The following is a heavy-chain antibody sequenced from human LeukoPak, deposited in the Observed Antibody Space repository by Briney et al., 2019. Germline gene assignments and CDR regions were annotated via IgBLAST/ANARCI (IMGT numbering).Heavy chain of an antibody. CDR2: ISYDGSNK. D-gene: IGHD2-2*01. V-gene: IGHV3-30*18. Sequence: GGSLRLSCAASGFTFSSYGMHWVRQAPGKGLEWVAVISYDGSNKYYADSVKGRFTISRDNSKNTLYLQMNSLRAEDTAVYYCAKEFLRFSTSPTLPFDYWGQETLVTVSS. CDR1: GFTFSSYG. J-gene: IGHJ4*02. CDR3: AKEFLRFSTSPTLPFDY.